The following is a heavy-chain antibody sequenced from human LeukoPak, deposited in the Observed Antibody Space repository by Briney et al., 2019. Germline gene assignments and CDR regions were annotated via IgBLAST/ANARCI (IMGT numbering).Heavy chain of an antibody. D-gene: IGHD3-10*01. V-gene: IGHV3-48*02. J-gene: IGHJ4*02. CDR1: GFSFSSYN. CDR3: ARLWFGETH. Sequence: GGSLRLSCAASGFSFSSYNMNWVRQAPGKGLEWISYISSSSSAIYYADSVTGRFTISRDNAKNSLYLQMNSLTDEDTAVYYCARLWFGETHWGQGTLVTVSS. CDR2: ISSSSSAI.